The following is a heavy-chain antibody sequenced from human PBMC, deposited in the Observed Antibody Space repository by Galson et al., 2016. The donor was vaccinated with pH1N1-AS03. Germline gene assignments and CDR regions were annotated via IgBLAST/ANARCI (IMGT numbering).Heavy chain of an antibody. CDR1: GFTFSPYAM. J-gene: IGHJ6*02. D-gene: IGHD5-18*01. Sequence: SLRLSCAASGFTFSPYAMSWVPQAPGKGLGWIGEVSHAGRTNFSPSLKSRVTISLDKSKNQFSLQLTSVTAADTAVYYCARDVLPYSLGLDVWGRGTTVTVSS. V-gene: IGHV4-4*02. CDR2: VSHAGRT. CDR3: ARDVLPYSLGLDV.